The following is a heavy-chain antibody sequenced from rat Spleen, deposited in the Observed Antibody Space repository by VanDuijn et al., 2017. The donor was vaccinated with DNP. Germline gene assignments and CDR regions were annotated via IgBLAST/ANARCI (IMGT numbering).Heavy chain of an antibody. CDR2: INKNGSTI. J-gene: IGHJ2*01. V-gene: IGHV4-2*01. D-gene: IGHD1-11*01. Sequence: EVKLVESGGGLVQPGRSLKLSCAASGFNFNDHWMGWFRQAPGKGLEWIGQINKNGSTINYIPSLKDKFTISRDNAQNTLYLQMNKLGSEDTGIYYCAKGPNFGGWSDYFDYWGQGVMVTVSS. CDR3: AKGPNFGGWSDYFDY. CDR1: GFNFNDHW.